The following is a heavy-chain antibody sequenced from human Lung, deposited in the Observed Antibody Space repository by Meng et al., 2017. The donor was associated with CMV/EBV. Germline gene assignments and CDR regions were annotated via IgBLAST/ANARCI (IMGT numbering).Heavy chain of an antibody. V-gene: IGHV4-34*01. D-gene: IGHD5-24*01. CDR1: SGPFNTYY. Sequence: SETXSLXCSVSSGPFNTYYWSWIRQPPGKGLEWIGDINHGGGTNYNPSLKSRVTILVDTSTNQFSLRVGSVTAADTAVYYCAIPDGDGYRTFDYWGQGTLVTVSS. J-gene: IGHJ4*02. CDR2: INHGGGT. CDR3: AIPDGDGYRTFDY.